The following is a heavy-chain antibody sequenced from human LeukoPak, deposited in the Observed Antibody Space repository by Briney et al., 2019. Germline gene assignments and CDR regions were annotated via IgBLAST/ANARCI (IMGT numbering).Heavy chain of an antibody. V-gene: IGHV3-48*03. Sequence: GGSLRLSCAASGFSFSSYEMNWVRQAPGKGLEWVSYISSSGSTIYYADSVKGRFTMSRDNAKNSLYLQMNSLRAEDTAVYYCARFIAAPYYFDYWGRGTLVTVSS. CDR2: ISSSGSTI. J-gene: IGHJ4*02. D-gene: IGHD6-13*01. CDR1: GFSFSSYE. CDR3: ARFIAAPYYFDY.